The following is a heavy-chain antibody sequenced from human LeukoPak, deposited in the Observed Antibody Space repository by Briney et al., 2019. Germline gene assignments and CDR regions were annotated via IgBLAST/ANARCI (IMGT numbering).Heavy chain of an antibody. J-gene: IGHJ4*02. V-gene: IGHV3-21*01. CDR3: ARTQSGSYGFDY. CDR1: GFTFSTYS. Sequence: GGSLRLSCTASGFTFSTYSMNWVRQAPGKGLEWVSSISSSSSYIYYADSVKGRFTISRDNAKNSLYLQMNSLRAVDTAVYYCARTQSGSYGFDYWGQGTLVTVSS. D-gene: IGHD1-26*01. CDR2: ISSSSSYI.